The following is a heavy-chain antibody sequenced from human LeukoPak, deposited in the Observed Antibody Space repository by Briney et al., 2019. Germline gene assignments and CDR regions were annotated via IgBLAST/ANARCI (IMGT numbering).Heavy chain of an antibody. D-gene: IGHD1-26*01. Sequence: GGSLRLSCAASGFTFTDFYMTWIRQAPGKGLQWVAYISDSGTTVDYADSVKGRFSISRDNPENSLNSLRVEDTGFYYCARDVGADFWGQGTLVTVSS. CDR1: GFTFTDFY. J-gene: IGHJ4*02. V-gene: IGHV3-11*04. CDR3: ARDVGADF. CDR2: ISDSGTTV.